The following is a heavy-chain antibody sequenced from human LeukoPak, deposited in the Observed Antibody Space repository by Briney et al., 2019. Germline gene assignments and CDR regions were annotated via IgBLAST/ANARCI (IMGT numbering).Heavy chain of an antibody. CDR3: ARAVTGTSESFDY. D-gene: IGHD1-7*01. V-gene: IGHV4-39*07. CDR2: IYYSGSA. Sequence: PSETLSLTCTVSGGSISSSSYYWGWIRQPPGKGLEWIGSIYYSGSAYYNPSLKSRVTISVDTSKNQFSLKLSSVTAADTAVYYCARAVTGTSESFDYWGQGTLVTVSS. J-gene: IGHJ4*02. CDR1: GGSISSSSYY.